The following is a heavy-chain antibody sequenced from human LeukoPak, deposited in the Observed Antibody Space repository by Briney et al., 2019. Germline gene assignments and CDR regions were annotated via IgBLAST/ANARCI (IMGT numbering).Heavy chain of an antibody. Sequence: GASVKVSCKASGYSFVGYGITWVRQAPGQGLERMGWFNPENGNTNYAQKVQGRVTMTADTSTSTSYMELRSLRSDDTAVYYCAREHSSSWDQFDYWSQGTLVTVSS. D-gene: IGHD6-13*01. V-gene: IGHV1-18*01. CDR2: FNPENGNT. CDR1: GYSFVGYG. J-gene: IGHJ4*02. CDR3: AREHSSSWDQFDY.